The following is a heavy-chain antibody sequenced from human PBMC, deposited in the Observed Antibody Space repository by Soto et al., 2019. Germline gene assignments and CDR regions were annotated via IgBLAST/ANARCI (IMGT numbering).Heavy chain of an antibody. CDR2: TNQDGSEK. J-gene: IGHJ4*02. V-gene: IGHV3-7*04. Sequence: EDQLVESGGGLVQPGGSLRLTCAVSGFSFRSDWMIWVRQAPGKGLEWVAHTNQDGSEKYYLDSVKGRFTIFRDNAKNSLYLQMISLRAEDTAVYYCSGGVGDAIWGQGTLVTVSS. CDR1: GFSFRSDW. D-gene: IGHD1-26*01. CDR3: SGGVGDAI.